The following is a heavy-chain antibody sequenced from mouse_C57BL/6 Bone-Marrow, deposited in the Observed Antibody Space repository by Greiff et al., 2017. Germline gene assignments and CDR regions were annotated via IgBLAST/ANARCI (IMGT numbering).Heavy chain of an antibody. J-gene: IGHJ2*01. D-gene: IGHD4-1*01. Sequence: DVQLQESGPGLVKPSQSLSLTCSVTGYSITSGYYWNWIRQFPGNKLEWMGYISYDGSNNYNPSLKNRFSLTRDTSKHQFFLKLNSVTTEDTATXYCARRLGPRHDYGGQGTTRTVSS. CDR2: ISYDGSN. CDR1: GYSITSGYY. V-gene: IGHV3-6*01. CDR3: ARRLGPRHDY.